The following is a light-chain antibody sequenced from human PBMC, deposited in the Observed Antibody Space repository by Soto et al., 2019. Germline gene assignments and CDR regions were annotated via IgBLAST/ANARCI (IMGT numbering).Light chain of an antibody. CDR1: QSISSS. CDR3: QQYNGFPWT. J-gene: IGKJ1*01. Sequence: DIQMTQSPSSLSASVGERVTITCRASQSISSSLNWYQQTPGKAPRLLIYGASSLQSGVPSRFSGSGSGTEFTLTISSLQPDDFATYYCQQYNGFPWTFGQGTKVDIK. V-gene: IGKV1-39*01. CDR2: GAS.